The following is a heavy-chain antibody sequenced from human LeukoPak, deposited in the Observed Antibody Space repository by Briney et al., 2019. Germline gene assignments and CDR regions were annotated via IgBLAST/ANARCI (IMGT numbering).Heavy chain of an antibody. CDR2: ISGSGGST. V-gene: IGHV3-23*01. CDR3: AKDVEERRGFDY. D-gene: IGHD1-1*01. Sequence: PGGSLRLSCAAAGFTFSSYAMSWVRQAPGKGREWVSAISGSGGSTYYADSVKGRFTISRDNSKNTLYLQMNSLRAEDTAVYYCAKDVEERRGFDYWGQRTLVTVSS. J-gene: IGHJ4*02. CDR1: GFTFSSYA.